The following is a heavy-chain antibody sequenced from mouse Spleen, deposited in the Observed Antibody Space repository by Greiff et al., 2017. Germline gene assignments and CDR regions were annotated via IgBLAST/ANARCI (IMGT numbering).Heavy chain of an antibody. D-gene: IGHD1-1*01. V-gene: IGHV3-6*01. CDR2: ISYDGSN. CDR1: GYSITSGYY. CDR3: AKGGYYGTAMDY. Sequence: ESGPGLVKPSQSLSLTCSVTGYSITSGYYWNWIRQFPGNKLEWMGYISYDGSNNYNPSLKNRISITRDTSKNQFFLKLNSVTTEDTATYYCAKGGYYGTAMDYWGQGTSVTVSS. J-gene: IGHJ4*01.